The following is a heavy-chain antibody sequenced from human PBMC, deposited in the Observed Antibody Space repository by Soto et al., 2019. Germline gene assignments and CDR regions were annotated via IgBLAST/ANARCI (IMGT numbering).Heavy chain of an antibody. CDR3: AKSEPLRFLEWLFVDYGMDV. CDR1: GFTFSSYA. D-gene: IGHD3-3*01. J-gene: IGHJ6*02. Sequence: PGGSLRLSCAASGFTFSSYAMSWVRRAPGKGLEWVSAISGSGGSTYYADSVKGRFTISRDNSKNTLYLQMNSLRAEDTAVYYCAKSEPLRFLEWLFVDYGMDVWGQGTTVTVSS. V-gene: IGHV3-23*01. CDR2: ISGSGGST.